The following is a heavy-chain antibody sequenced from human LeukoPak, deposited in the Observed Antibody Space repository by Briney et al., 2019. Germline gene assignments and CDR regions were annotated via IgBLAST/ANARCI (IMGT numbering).Heavy chain of an antibody. Sequence: ASVKVSCKTSGGTFSSYAISWVRQAPGQGLEWMGRIIPIFGIANYAQKFQGRVTITADKSTSTAYMELSSLRSEDTAVYYCARVPINYDSSGYFQVGMDVWGQGTTVTVSS. V-gene: IGHV1-69*04. CDR3: ARVPINYDSSGYFQVGMDV. J-gene: IGHJ6*02. D-gene: IGHD3-22*01. CDR1: GGTFSSYA. CDR2: IIPIFGIA.